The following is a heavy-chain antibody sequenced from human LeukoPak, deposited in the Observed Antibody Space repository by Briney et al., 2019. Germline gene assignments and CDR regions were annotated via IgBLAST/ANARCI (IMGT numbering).Heavy chain of an antibody. CDR1: GYTFTSYD. V-gene: IGHV1-2*02. D-gene: IGHD3-10*01. J-gene: IGHJ5*02. CDR3: ARTGITMVRGVIGWFDP. CDR2: INPNSGGT. Sequence: ASVKVSCKASGYTFTSYDINWVRQATGQGLEWMGWINPNSGGTNYAQKFQGRVTMTRDTSISTAYMELSRLRSDDTAVYYCARTGITMVRGVIGWFDPWGQGTLVTVSS.